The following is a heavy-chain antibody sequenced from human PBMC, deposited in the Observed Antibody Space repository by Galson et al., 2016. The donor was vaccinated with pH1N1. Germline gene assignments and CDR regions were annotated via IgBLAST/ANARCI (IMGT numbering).Heavy chain of an antibody. CDR3: IRDLGRLRDF. Sequence: SVKVSCKASGYIFTSDYFHWVRQAPGQGLEWMGVIDPINGGTTFAQKLQSLVTMTRDTSTSTVYMELRGLKSEDTAVYYCIRDLGRLRDFWGQGTLVTVSS. CDR2: IDPINGGT. V-gene: IGHV1-46*03. CDR1: GYIFTSDY. J-gene: IGHJ4*02. D-gene: IGHD7-27*01.